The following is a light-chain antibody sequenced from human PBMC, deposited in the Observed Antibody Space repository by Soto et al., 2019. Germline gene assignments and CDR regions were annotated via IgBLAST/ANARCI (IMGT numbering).Light chain of an antibody. J-gene: IGLJ1*01. V-gene: IGLV2-14*01. Sequence: PASASGRPGGTATRCCSGYITDVGGYNYVSWYQQHPGKAPKLMISDVSNRPSGVSNRFSGSKSGNTASLTISGLQTEDEADYYCSSYTTSSTYVFGTGTKVTVL. CDR2: DVS. CDR1: ITDVGGYNY. CDR3: SSYTTSSTYV.